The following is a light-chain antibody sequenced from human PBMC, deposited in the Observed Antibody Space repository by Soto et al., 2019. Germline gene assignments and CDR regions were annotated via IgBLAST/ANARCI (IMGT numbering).Light chain of an antibody. CDR3: QQYNFWPPLT. J-gene: IGKJ4*01. CDR2: DAS. CDR1: QSVNSN. V-gene: IGKV3-15*01. Sequence: EIVMTQSPATLSVSPGERATLSCRASQSVNSNLAWYRQKPGQAPRLLISDASTRATGVPARFSGSGSGTASTLTISSLQSEDSGIYYCQQYNFWPPLTFGRGTKVDIK.